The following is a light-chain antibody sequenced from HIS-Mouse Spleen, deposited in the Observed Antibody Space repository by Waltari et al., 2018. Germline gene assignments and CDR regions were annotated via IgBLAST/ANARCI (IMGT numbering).Light chain of an antibody. CDR1: SSDVGSYNL. CDR3: CSYAGSSVWV. Sequence: QSALTQPASVSGSPGQSITISCPGTSSDVGSYNLVSWYQQHPGKAPKLMIYEGSKRPSGVSKRFSGSKSGNTASLTSAGLQAEDEADYYCCSYAGSSVWVFGGGTKLTVL. CDR2: EGS. V-gene: IGLV2-23*01. J-gene: IGLJ3*02.